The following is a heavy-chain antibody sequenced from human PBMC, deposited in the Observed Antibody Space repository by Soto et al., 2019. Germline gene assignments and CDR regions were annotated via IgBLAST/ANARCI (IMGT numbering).Heavy chain of an antibody. J-gene: IGHJ4*02. CDR3: ARVLGGMATVLFDY. CDR2: ISYEGSNK. D-gene: IGHD4-4*01. Sequence: PGGSLRLSCAASGFTFSSYAMHWVRQAPGTGLEWVAVISYEGSNKYYADSVKGRFTISRDNSKNTLYLQMNSLRTEDTAVYYCARVLGGMATVLFDYWGQGALVTVSS. CDR1: GFTFSSYA. V-gene: IGHV3-30-3*01.